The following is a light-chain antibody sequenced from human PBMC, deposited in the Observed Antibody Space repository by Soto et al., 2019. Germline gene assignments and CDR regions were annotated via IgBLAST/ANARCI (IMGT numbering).Light chain of an antibody. CDR3: QQYESTPPT. Sequence: DIVMTQSPDSLAVSLGERATINCKSSQSDLYSSNNKNYLAWYQQRPGQPPKLLIYWASTRESGVPYRFSGSGSGTDFTLTITSLQAEDVAVYYCQQYESTPPTFGQGTKLEIK. V-gene: IGKV4-1*01. CDR2: WAS. J-gene: IGKJ2*01. CDR1: QSDLYSSNNKNY.